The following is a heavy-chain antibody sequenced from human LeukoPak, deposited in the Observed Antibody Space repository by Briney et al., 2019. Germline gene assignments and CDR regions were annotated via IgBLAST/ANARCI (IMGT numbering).Heavy chain of an antibody. V-gene: IGHV3-23*01. CDR3: AKDRSAAGP. CDR2: ISSAGKTT. D-gene: IGHD6-13*01. Sequence: GGSLRLSCAASGFTFSTSAMSWVRQSPGKGLEWISGISSAGKTTYYADSVKGRFSISRDNSKNTLYVQLNNLRVEDTAVYYCAKDRSAAGPWGQGTLVTVSS. J-gene: IGHJ5*02. CDR1: GFTFSTSA.